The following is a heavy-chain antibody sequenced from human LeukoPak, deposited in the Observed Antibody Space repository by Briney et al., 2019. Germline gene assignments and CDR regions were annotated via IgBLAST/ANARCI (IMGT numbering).Heavy chain of an antibody. V-gene: IGHV4-4*07. CDR1: GDSMSGYS. CDR2: IYSSYFT. Sequence: SETLSLTCTVSGDSMSGYSWSWLRQPAGKESEWIGRIYSSYFTEYNLSLDGRVTMSIDTSKNQFSLMLDSVTAADTAVYYCARVHIVTGTYFDSWGQGALVTVSS. J-gene: IGHJ4*02. CDR3: ARVHIVTGTYFDS. D-gene: IGHD3-10*01.